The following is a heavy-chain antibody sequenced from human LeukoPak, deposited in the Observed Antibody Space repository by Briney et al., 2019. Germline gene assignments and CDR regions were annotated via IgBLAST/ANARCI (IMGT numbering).Heavy chain of an antibody. Sequence: SETLSLTCTVPGGSISSYYWSWIRQPPGKGLEWIGYIYYSGSTNYNPSLKSRVTISVDTSKNQFSLKLSSVTAADTAVYYCARVRLSTGGFQLLRAALENAFDIWGQGTMVTVSS. J-gene: IGHJ3*02. CDR1: GGSISSYY. CDR2: IYYSGST. V-gene: IGHV4-59*01. CDR3: ARVRLSTGGFQLLRAALENAFDI. D-gene: IGHD4-11*01.